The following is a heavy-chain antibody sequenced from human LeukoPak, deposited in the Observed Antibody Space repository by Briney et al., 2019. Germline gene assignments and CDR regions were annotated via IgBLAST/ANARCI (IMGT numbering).Heavy chain of an antibody. D-gene: IGHD5-24*01. CDR3: ARVEMATMGVDY. Sequence: ASVKVSCKASGYTSTTYGISWVRQAPGQGLEWMGWTYNSYTHYAQTLQGRVTMTTDTSTSTAYMELRSLRSDDTAVYYCARVEMATMGVDYWGQGTLVTVSS. CDR1: GYTSTTYG. V-gene: IGHV1-18*01. J-gene: IGHJ4*02. CDR2: TYNSYT.